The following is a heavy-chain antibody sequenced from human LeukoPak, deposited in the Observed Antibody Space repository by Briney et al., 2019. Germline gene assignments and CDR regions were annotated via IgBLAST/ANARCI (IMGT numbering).Heavy chain of an antibody. Sequence: SETLSLTCTVSGGSISSYYWSWIRQPAGKGLEWIGRIYTSGSTNYNPSLKSRVTISVDKSKNQFPLKLSSVTAADTAVYYCARDDVTAMVPDAFDIWGQGTMVTVSS. CDR1: GGSISSYY. V-gene: IGHV4-4*07. CDR3: ARDDVTAMVPDAFDI. J-gene: IGHJ3*02. D-gene: IGHD5-18*01. CDR2: IYTSGST.